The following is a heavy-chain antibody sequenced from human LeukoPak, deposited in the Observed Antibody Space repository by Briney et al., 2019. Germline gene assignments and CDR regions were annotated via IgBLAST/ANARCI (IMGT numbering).Heavy chain of an antibody. D-gene: IGHD1-26*01. V-gene: IGHV3-7*01. Sequence: GVLRLSCAASGFTFSSYWMSWVRQAPGKGLEWVANIKQDGSEKYYVDSVKGRFTISRDNAKNSLYLQMNSLRAEDTAVYYCARMGARDAFDIWGQGTMVTVSS. CDR1: GFTFSSYW. CDR3: ARMGARDAFDI. J-gene: IGHJ3*02. CDR2: IKQDGSEK.